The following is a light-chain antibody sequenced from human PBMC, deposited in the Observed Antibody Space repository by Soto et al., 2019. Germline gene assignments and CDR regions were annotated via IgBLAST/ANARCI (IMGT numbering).Light chain of an antibody. V-gene: IGKV1-27*01. CDR2: AAS. CDR1: QDIRND. Sequence: DIHLTQSPSFLSTSEQSISTITCRASQDIRNDFDWYQKKKGKVPKLLIYAASTLQSGVPSRLSGSGYGTDLTITISSMQTEDVETYYCQKYNSDPLTFGGGTKVDIK. CDR3: QKYNSDPLT. J-gene: IGKJ4*01.